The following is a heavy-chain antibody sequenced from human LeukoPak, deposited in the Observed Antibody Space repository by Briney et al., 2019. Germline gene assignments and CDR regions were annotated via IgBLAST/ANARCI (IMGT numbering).Heavy chain of an antibody. CDR2: IYYSGST. CDR1: GGSISSSSYY. J-gene: IGHJ6*03. Sequence: SETLSLTCTVSGGSISSSSYYWGWLRQPPGKGLEWTVSIYYSGSTYYNPSLKSRVTISVDTSKTQFFLKQSSVTAADTAVYYCARVRYCSSTSCYRGYYYYYYMDVWGKGTTVTVSS. CDR3: ARVRYCSSTSCYRGYYYYYYMDV. D-gene: IGHD2-2*01. V-gene: IGHV4-39*07.